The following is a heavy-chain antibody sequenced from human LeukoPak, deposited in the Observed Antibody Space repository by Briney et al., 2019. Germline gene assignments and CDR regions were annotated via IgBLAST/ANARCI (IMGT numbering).Heavy chain of an antibody. CDR1: GFTFSTYG. CDR3: AKAYCRGDCHEDY. CDR2: ISYDGSNK. Sequence: GGSLRLSCAASGFTFSTYGMHWVRQAPGKGLEWVAVISYDGSNKYHADSVKGRFTISRDNSKNTMYLQMTSLRAEDTAVYYCAKAYCRGDCHEDYWGQGTLVSVSS. D-gene: IGHD2-21*02. V-gene: IGHV3-30*18. J-gene: IGHJ4*02.